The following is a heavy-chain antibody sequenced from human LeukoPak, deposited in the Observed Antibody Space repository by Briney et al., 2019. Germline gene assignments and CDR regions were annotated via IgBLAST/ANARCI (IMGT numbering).Heavy chain of an antibody. J-gene: IGHJ5*02. Sequence: GGSLRPSCAVSGFTFSNYWMSWVRQAPGKGLEWVANIKQDGSEKYSVDSVRGRFTISRDNAKSLLYLQMSLLRTEDTAVYYCAREISSWYRSEGRFDPWGQGTLVTVSS. V-gene: IGHV3-7*01. CDR2: IKQDGSEK. CDR3: AREISSWYRSEGRFDP. D-gene: IGHD6-13*01. CDR1: GFTFSNYW.